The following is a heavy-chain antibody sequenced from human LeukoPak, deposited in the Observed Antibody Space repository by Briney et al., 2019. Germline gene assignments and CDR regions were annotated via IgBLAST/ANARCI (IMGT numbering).Heavy chain of an antibody. Sequence: SETLSLTCTVSGGSISSSSYYWGWIRQPPGKGLEWIGSIYYSGSTYYNPSLKSRVTISVDTSKNQFSLKLSSVTAADTAVYYCARSPIVPTYLFDYWGRGTLVTVSS. CDR1: GGSISSSSYY. D-gene: IGHD2-2*01. CDR3: ARSPIVPTYLFDY. V-gene: IGHV4-39*01. J-gene: IGHJ4*02. CDR2: IYYSGST.